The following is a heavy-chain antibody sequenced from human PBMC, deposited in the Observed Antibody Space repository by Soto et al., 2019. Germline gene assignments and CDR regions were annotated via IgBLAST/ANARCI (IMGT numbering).Heavy chain of an antibody. CDR2: MNPNSGNT. J-gene: IGHJ4*02. V-gene: IGHV1-8*01. Sequence: SVKVSCKASGYTFTSYDINWVRQATGQGLEWMGWMNPNSGNTGYAQKFQGRVTMTRNTSISTAYMELSSLRSEDTAVYYCAVTGYRSGWYKGWFDYWGQGTLGPSP. CDR3: AVTGYRSGWYKGWFDY. D-gene: IGHD6-19*01. CDR1: GYTFTSYD.